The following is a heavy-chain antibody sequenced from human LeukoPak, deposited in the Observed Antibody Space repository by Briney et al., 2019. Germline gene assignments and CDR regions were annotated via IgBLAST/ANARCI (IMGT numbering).Heavy chain of an antibody. V-gene: IGHV3-23*01. Sequence: GSLRLSCAASGFIFSNFAMSWVRQAPGKGLEWVSGISGSGGTTYYADSVMGRFTISRDNSQNTLFLQMNSLRAGDTALYYCAKTSRSWYYFDCGGQGTLVTVSS. CDR1: GFIFSNFA. CDR3: AKTSRSWYYFDC. CDR2: ISGSGGTT. D-gene: IGHD6-13*01. J-gene: IGHJ4*02.